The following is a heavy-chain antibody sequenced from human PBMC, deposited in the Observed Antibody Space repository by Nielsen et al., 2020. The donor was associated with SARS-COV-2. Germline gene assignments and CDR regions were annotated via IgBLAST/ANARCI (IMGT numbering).Heavy chain of an antibody. J-gene: IGHJ6*02. CDR2: IIPLLDIA. CDR3: ARVKGTHGGSYLDV. V-gene: IGHV1-69*04. CDR1: GGSFSSYA. D-gene: IGHD2-15*01. Sequence: SVKVSCKASGGSFSSYAISWVRQAPGQGLEWMGRIIPLLDIADHGQQFQGRVTITADKSTSTAYMELSSLRYEDTAVYYCARVKGTHGGSYLDVWGQGTAVTVSS.